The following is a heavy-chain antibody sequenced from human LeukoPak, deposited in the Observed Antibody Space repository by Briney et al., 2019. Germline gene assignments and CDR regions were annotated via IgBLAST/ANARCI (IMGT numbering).Heavy chain of an antibody. J-gene: IGHJ4*02. D-gene: IGHD2-2*01. CDR1: GGTFSSYA. V-gene: IGHV1-69*13. CDR3: ASSLIVVVPAARGLGD. Sequence: SVKVSCKASGGTFSSYAISWVRQAPGQGLEWMGGIIPIFGTANYAQKFRGRVTITADESTSTAYMELSSLRSEDTAVYYCASSLIVVVPAARGLGDWGQGTLVTVSS. CDR2: IIPIFGTA.